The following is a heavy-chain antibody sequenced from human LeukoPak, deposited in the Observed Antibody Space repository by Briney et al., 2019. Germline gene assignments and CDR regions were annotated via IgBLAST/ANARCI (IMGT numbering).Heavy chain of an antibody. Sequence: SETLSLTCTVSGGSISNYCWTWIRQPAGKGLEWIGRFYTSGSTNYNPSLKSRVTMSLDTSKNQFSLKLSSVTAADTAVYYCARDEGGWNYSFDAFDIWGQGTMVTVSS. J-gene: IGHJ3*02. CDR2: FYTSGST. CDR1: GGSISNYC. D-gene: IGHD1-7*01. CDR3: ARDEGGWNYSFDAFDI. V-gene: IGHV4-4*07.